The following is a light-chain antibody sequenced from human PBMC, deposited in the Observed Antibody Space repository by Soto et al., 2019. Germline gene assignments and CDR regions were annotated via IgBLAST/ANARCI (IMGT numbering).Light chain of an antibody. J-gene: IGLJ1*01. CDR3: SSYAGSNNLGV. V-gene: IGLV2-8*01. Sequence: QSALTQPPSASGSPGQSVTISCTGTSSVVGGYNYVSWYQQHPGKAPKLMIYEVSKRPSGVPDRFSGSKSGNTASLTVSGLQAEDEADYYCSSYAGSNNLGVFGTGTKLTVL. CDR1: SSVVGGYNY. CDR2: EVS.